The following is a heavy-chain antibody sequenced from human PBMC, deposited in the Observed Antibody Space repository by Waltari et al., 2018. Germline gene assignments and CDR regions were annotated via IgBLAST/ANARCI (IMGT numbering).Heavy chain of an antibody. V-gene: IGHV1-18*01. Sequence: QVQLVQSGAEVKKPGASVKVSCKASGYTFTSYGISWVRQAPGQGLEWMGWISAYNGNTNYAQKFQGRVTITTDESTSTAYMELSSLRSEDTAVYYCARERNCSGGSCYNNWFDPWGQGTLVTVSS. CDR1: GYTFTSYG. J-gene: IGHJ5*02. CDR2: ISAYNGNT. CDR3: ARERNCSGGSCYNNWFDP. D-gene: IGHD2-15*01.